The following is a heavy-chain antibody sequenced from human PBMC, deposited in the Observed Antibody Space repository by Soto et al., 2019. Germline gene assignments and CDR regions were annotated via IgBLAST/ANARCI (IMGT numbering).Heavy chain of an antibody. CDR2: IYYSGST. CDR3: ARHWSITMIVVVITTHFDY. V-gene: IGHV4-39*01. CDR1: GGSISSSSYY. Sequence: SETLSLTCTVSGGSISSSSYYWGWIRQPPGKGLEWIGSIYYSGSTYYNPSLKSRVTISVDTSKNQFSLKLSSVTAADTAVYYCARHWSITMIVVVITTHFDYWGQGTLVTVSS. J-gene: IGHJ4*02. D-gene: IGHD3-22*01.